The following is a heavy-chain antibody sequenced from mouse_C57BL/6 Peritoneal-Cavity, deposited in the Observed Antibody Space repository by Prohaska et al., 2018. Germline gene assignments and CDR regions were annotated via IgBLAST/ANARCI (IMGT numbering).Heavy chain of an antibody. CDR2: IYPSDSET. CDR3: ACNYDAMDY. V-gene: IGHV1-61*01. CDR1: GYTFTSYW. Sequence: QAQLQQPGDELVRPGSSVKLSCKASGYTFTSYWMDWVKQRPGQGLEWIGNIYPSDSETHYNQKFKDKATLTVDKSSSTAYMQLSSLTSDDTAVYYCACNYDAMDYGVQGTSATFSS. J-gene: IGHJ4*01.